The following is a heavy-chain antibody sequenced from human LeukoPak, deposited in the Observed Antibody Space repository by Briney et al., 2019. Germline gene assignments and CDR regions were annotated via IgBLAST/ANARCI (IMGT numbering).Heavy chain of an antibody. J-gene: IGHJ4*02. CDR3: LGGVAADY. CDR2: IKKDASDK. Sequence: GRSLRLSCAASRFTFSYYWMTWVRQAPGKGVEWVANIKKDASDKHYADSVKGRFTISRDNAKNSLYLQMNSLRVEDTAVYYCLGGVAADYWGRGTLVTVSS. D-gene: IGHD3-16*01. V-gene: IGHV3-7*01. CDR1: RFTFSYYW.